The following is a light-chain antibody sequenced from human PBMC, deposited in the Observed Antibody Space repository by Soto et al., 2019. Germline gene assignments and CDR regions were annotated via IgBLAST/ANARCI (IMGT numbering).Light chain of an antibody. Sequence: QSALTQPRSVSGSPGQSVTMSCTGTGSDVGGSKFVSWYQQHPGKVPKLMIYDVNKRPSGVPDRFSGSKSGNTASLTISGLLAEDEADYYCCSHAGTDYVFGTGTKLTVL. J-gene: IGLJ1*01. CDR2: DVN. CDR1: GSDVGGSKF. V-gene: IGLV2-11*01. CDR3: CSHAGTDYV.